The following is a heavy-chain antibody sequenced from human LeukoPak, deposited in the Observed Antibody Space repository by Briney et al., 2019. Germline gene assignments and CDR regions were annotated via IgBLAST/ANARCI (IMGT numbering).Heavy chain of an antibody. D-gene: IGHD5-24*01. CDR2: ISGSGGST. Sequence: GGSLRLSCVVAGFTFSSYAMSWVRQAPEKGLEWVSGISGSGGSTYYADSVKGRVTISRDNSKNTLYLQMNNLRAGDTALYYCAKDGQLWGQGTQVTVSS. V-gene: IGHV3-23*01. J-gene: IGHJ4*02. CDR1: GFTFSSYA. CDR3: AKDGQL.